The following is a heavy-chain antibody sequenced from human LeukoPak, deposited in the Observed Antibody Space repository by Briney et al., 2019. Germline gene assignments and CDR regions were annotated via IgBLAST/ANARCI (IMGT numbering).Heavy chain of an antibody. Sequence: GGSLRHSCAASGFTFSSYSMNWVRQAPGKGLEWVSSISSSSSYIYYADSVKGRFTISRDNAKNSLYLQMNSLRAEDTAVYYCAKNIVGALRGGAFDIWGQGTMVTVSS. J-gene: IGHJ3*02. CDR1: GFTFSSYS. CDR3: AKNIVGALRGGAFDI. V-gene: IGHV3-21*04. CDR2: ISSSSSYI. D-gene: IGHD1-26*01.